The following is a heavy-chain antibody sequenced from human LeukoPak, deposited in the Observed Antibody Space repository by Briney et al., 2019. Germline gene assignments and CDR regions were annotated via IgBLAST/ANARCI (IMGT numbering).Heavy chain of an antibody. J-gene: IGHJ6*03. CDR2: MNPNSGNT. CDR1: GYTFTSYD. CDR3: ARLGSTVVTRGYYYYYMDV. D-gene: IGHD4-23*01. V-gene: IGHV1-8*01. Sequence: ASVKVSCKASGYTFTSYDINWVRQATGQGLEWMGWMNPNSGNTGYAQKFQGRVTMTRNTSISTAYMELSSLRSEDTAVYYCARLGSTVVTRGYYYYYMDVWGKGTTVTISS.